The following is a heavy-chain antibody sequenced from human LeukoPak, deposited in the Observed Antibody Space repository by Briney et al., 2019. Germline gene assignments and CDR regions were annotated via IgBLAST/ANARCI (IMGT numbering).Heavy chain of an antibody. CDR1: GFTFSHYW. J-gene: IGHJ4*02. V-gene: IGHV3-7*01. CDR2: IKEDGSEK. CDR3: ASSRGSWPDYFDY. D-gene: IGHD6-13*01. Sequence: GGSLRLSCAPSGFTFSHYWMSWVRQAPGKGLEWVANIKEDGSEKYYVDSVKGRFTISRDNAKNSLSLQVNSLRAEDTAVYYCASSRGSWPDYFDYWGQGTLVTVSS.